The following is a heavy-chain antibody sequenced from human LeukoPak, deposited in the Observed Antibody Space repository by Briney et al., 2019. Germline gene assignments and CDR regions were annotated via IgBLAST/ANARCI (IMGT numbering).Heavy chain of an antibody. D-gene: IGHD6-19*01. CDR3: ARDKWLDTFFDY. V-gene: IGHV6-1*01. CDR1: GDSVSRSSAA. CDR2: TYYRSKWYY. Sequence: SQTLSLTCDVSGDSVSRSSAAWTWIRQSPSRGLEWLGRTYYRSKWYYDYAESVQGRITINPDTSKNQVSLQLKSVTTEDTAEYYCARDKWLDTFFDYWGQGILVTVSS. J-gene: IGHJ4*02.